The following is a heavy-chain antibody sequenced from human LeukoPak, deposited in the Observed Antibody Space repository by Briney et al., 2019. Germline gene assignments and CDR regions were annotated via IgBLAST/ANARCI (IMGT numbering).Heavy chain of an antibody. D-gene: IGHD3-10*01. CDR2: ISWNSGSI. V-gene: IGHV3-9*01. CDR1: GFTFDDYA. Sequence: PGRSLRLSCAASGFTFDDYAMHWVRQAPGKGLEWVSGISWNSGSIGYADSVKGRFTISRDNAKNSLYLQMNSLRAEDTALYYCAKDSFGESSEIDYWGQGTLVTVSS. CDR3: AKDSFGESSEIDY. J-gene: IGHJ4*02.